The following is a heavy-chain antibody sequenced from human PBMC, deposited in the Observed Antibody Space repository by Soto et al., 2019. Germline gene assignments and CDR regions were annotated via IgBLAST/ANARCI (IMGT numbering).Heavy chain of an antibody. Sequence: QVQLVESGGGVVQPGRSLRLSCAASGFTFSSYGMHWVRQAPGKGLEWVAVISYDGSNKYYADSVKGRFTISRDNSKNKLYLQMNSLRAEDTAVYYCAKGSVVTATPPHYWGQGTLVTVSS. CDR1: GFTFSSYG. J-gene: IGHJ4*02. V-gene: IGHV3-30*18. CDR2: ISYDGSNK. D-gene: IGHD2-21*02. CDR3: AKGSVVTATPPHY.